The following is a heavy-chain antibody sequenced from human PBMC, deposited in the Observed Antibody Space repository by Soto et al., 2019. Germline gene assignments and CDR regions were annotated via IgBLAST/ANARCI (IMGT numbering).Heavy chain of an antibody. CDR1: GFTFSSYA. CDR3: VRGGDYYDSSGYLRPDYYYYYGMDV. CDR2: ISYDGSNK. J-gene: IGHJ6*02. D-gene: IGHD3-22*01. V-gene: IGHV3-30-3*01. Sequence: GGSLRLSCAAPGFTFSSYAIHWVRQAPGKGLEWVAVISYDGSNKHYVDSVKGRFTISRDNSKNTLYLRMNSLRAEDTAVYYCVRGGDYYDSSGYLRPDYYYYYGMDVWGQGTTVTVSS.